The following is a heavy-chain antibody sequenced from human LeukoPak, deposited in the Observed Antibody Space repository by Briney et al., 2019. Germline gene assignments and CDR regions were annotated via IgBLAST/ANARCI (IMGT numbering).Heavy chain of an antibody. J-gene: IGHJ4*02. V-gene: IGHV3-30-3*02. D-gene: IGHD3-10*01. CDR1: RFTFSSYA. CDR3: AKQGSRGLGPLDS. CDR2: ILYDGSNK. Sequence: GGSLRLSCAASRFTFSSYAMHWVRQAPGKGLEWVAVILYDGSNKYYADSVKGRFTISRDNSKNTLYLEMSSLRVEDTAIYYCAKQGSRGLGPLDSWGQGTLVTVSS.